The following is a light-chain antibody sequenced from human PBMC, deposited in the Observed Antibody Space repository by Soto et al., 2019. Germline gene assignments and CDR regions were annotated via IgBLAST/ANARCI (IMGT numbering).Light chain of an antibody. CDR3: QQTHSTPFT. J-gene: IGKJ3*01. CDR2: AAS. V-gene: IGKV1-39*01. Sequence: DIQMTQSPSSLSASVGDRVTINCRASQSISNYLSWYQEKPGKAPKLLIYAASRLQSGVPSRFSGSGSGTEFTLTISTLQPEDFGTYYCQQTHSTPFTFGPGTKLDI. CDR1: QSISNY.